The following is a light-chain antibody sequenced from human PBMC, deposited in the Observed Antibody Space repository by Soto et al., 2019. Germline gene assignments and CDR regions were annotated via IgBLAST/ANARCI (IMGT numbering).Light chain of an antibody. CDR2: EVS. CDR1: SCDVGGYNY. Sequence: QSALTQPPSASGSPGQSVTISCTGTSCDVGGYNYVSWYQHHPGKAPKLMVSEVSKRPSGVPDRFSGSKSGNTASLTVSGLQAEDEADYYCSSYAGNNNPYVFGTGTKVTVL. J-gene: IGLJ1*01. CDR3: SSYAGNNNPYV. V-gene: IGLV2-8*01.